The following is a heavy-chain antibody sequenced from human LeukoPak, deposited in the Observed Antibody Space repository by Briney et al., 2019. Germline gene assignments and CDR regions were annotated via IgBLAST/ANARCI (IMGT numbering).Heavy chain of an antibody. Sequence: PGGSLRLSCAASGFTFSSYSMNWVRQAPGKGLEWVSSISSSSSYIYYADSVKGRFTISRDNAKNSLYLQMNSLRAEDTAVYYCASGEYSSSSLWFDPWGQGTLVTVSS. CDR3: ASGEYSSSSLWFDP. D-gene: IGHD6-6*01. J-gene: IGHJ5*02. CDR2: ISSSSSYI. CDR1: GFTFSSYS. V-gene: IGHV3-21*01.